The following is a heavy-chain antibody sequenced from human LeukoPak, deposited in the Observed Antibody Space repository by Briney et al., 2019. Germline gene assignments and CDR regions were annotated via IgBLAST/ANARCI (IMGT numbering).Heavy chain of an antibody. CDR2: IYYSGST. CDR1: GGSISSYY. J-gene: IGHJ3*02. CDR3: ARCQWLADDDAFDI. D-gene: IGHD6-19*01. Sequence: SETLSLTCTVSGGSISSYYWSWIRQPPGKGLEWIGYIYYSGSTNYNPSLKSRVTISVDTSKNQFSLKLSSVTAADTAVYYCARCQWLADDDAFDIWGQGTMVTVSS. V-gene: IGHV4-59*08.